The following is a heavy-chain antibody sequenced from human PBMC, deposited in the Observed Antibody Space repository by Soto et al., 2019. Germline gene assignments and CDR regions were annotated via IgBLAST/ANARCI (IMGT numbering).Heavy chain of an antibody. CDR2: TSGSGNTI. CDR3: ARDLQHLRNSDDC. CDR1: GFTLSDYY. J-gene: IGHJ4*02. D-gene: IGHD6-13*01. V-gene: IGHV3-11*01. Sequence: QVQLVESGGDLVKPGGSLRLSCAASGFTLSDYYMGWIRQAPGKGLEWVSYTSGSGNTIYYLDSVKGRFTISRDNAKNSLYLQMNSLRVEDTALYYCARDLQHLRNSDDCWGQGTLVTVSS.